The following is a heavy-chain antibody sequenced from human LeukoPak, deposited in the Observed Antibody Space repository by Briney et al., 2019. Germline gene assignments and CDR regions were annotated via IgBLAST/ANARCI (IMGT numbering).Heavy chain of an antibody. J-gene: IGHJ4*02. CDR3: ARRIAATGMKYFDY. D-gene: IGHD6-13*01. CDR2: IKHDGSDT. CDR1: GFTFSSYW. V-gene: IGHV3-7*05. Sequence: PGGSLRLSCAASGFTFSSYWMSWVRQXPGKGLEWVANIKHDGSDTNYVDSVKGRFTISRDNAKHSLYLQMNSLRAEDTAMYYCARRIAATGMKYFDYWGQGTLVTVSS.